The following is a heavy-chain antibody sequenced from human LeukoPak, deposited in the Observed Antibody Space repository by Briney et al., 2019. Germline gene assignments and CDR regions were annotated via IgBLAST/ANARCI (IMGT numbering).Heavy chain of an antibody. D-gene: IGHD3-16*02. CDR2: ISWDGGST. CDR3: EKDHLVELSYYFDY. V-gene: IGHV3-43*01. Sequence: GGSLRLSCAASGFTFDEYAMHWVRPAPGKGLEWVSRISWDGGSTYYADSVRGRFTISRDNSKNFLYLQMNSLRTEDTAVYYCEKDHLVELSYYFDYWGQGTLVTVSS. J-gene: IGHJ4*02. CDR1: GFTFDEYA.